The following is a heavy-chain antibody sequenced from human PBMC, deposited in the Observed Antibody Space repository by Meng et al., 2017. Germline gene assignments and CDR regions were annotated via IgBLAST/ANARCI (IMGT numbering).Heavy chain of an antibody. D-gene: IGHD6-19*01. V-gene: IGHV1-18*01. CDR1: GNTFTSYG. Sequence: QLVQYGAGVKKPGASVKVSCQAAGNTFTSYGISWVRQAPGQGLEWMGWISAYNGNTNYAHKLQGRVTMTKDTSTSTAYMELRSLRSDDTAVYYCARAGIAVACPDYWGQGTLVTVSS. CDR2: ISAYNGNT. CDR3: ARAGIAVACPDY. J-gene: IGHJ4*02.